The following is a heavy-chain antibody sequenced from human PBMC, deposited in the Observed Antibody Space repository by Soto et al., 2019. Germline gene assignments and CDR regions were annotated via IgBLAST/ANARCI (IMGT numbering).Heavy chain of an antibody. Sequence: VSVKVSSKASGSRFSVHPIHSVRQAPGQGLEWMGCINPNSGGTEYAKKFHGWVTMTRDTSVSTAYMDLSRLKSDDTAVYYCAVTYDSDGSDYRNDPFDVWGRGTMVTVSS. CDR2: INPNSGGT. CDR1: GSRFSVHP. CDR3: AVTYDSDGSDYRNDPFDV. V-gene: IGHV1-2*04. D-gene: IGHD2-21*02. J-gene: IGHJ3*01.